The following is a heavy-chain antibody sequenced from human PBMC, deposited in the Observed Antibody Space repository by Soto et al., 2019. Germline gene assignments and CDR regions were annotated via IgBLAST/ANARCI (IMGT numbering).Heavy chain of an antibody. CDR3: ARGVRRYYDSSGYYFFDY. D-gene: IGHD3-22*01. Sequence: ASVKVSCTASGYTFTGYYMHWVRQAPGQGLEWMGWINPNSGGTNYAQKFQGWVTMTRDTSISTAYMELSRLRSDDAAVYYCARGVRRYYDSSGYYFFDYWGQGTLVTVS. V-gene: IGHV1-2*04. CDR2: INPNSGGT. CDR1: GYTFTGYY. J-gene: IGHJ4*02.